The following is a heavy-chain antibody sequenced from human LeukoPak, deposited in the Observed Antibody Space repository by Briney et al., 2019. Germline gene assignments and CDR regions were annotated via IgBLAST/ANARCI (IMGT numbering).Heavy chain of an antibody. Sequence: GGSLRPSCAASGFIFSSSWMSWVRQAPGKGLEWVANIKQDGSEKYYVDSVKGRFTISRDNAKDSLYLQMNSLRAEDTAVYYCAIARYSSGWYSTYYMDVWGKGTTVTVSS. CDR3: AIARYSSGWYSTYYMDV. V-gene: IGHV3-7*01. J-gene: IGHJ6*03. CDR2: IKQDGSEK. CDR1: GFIFSSSW. D-gene: IGHD6-19*01.